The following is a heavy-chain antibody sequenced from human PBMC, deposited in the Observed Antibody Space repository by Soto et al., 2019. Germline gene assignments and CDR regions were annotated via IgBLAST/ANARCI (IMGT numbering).Heavy chain of an antibody. Sequence: LRLSCSASGFSFSSHAMHWVRQAPGKGLEWVAVISFAGSNTYYADSVKGRFTISRDRSRDTLYLQMNSLRPEDTAVYFCAKDQTGGNFRPVPSFFDYWGQGTLVTISS. CDR1: GFSFSSHA. V-gene: IGHV3-30*18. J-gene: IGHJ4*02. CDR2: ISFAGSNT. CDR3: AKDQTGGNFRPVPSFFDY. D-gene: IGHD1-26*01.